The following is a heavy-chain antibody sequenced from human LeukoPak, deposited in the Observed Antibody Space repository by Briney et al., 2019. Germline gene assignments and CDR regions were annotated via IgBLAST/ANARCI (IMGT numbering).Heavy chain of an antibody. CDR3: AELGITMIGGV. J-gene: IGHJ6*04. CDR1: GFTFSSYD. V-gene: IGHV3-23*01. D-gene: IGHD3-10*02. CDR2: IGSGGST. Sequence: GGSLRLSCAASGFTFSSYDMSWVRQAPGKGLEWVSSIGSGGSTHYADSLKGRFTISRDNAKNSLYLQMNSLRAEDTAVYYCAELGITMIGGVWGKGTTVTISS.